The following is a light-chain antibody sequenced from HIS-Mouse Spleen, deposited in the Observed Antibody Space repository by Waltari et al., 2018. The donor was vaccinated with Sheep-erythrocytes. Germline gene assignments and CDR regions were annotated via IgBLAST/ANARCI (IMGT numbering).Light chain of an antibody. CDR2: RNN. V-gene: IGLV1-47*01. J-gene: IGLJ3*02. CDR3: AAWEESLSGNWV. CDR1: SSNIGSNY. Sequence: QSVLTQPPSASGTPGQRVTISCSGSSSNIGSNYLYWYQQLPGPAPKLLICRNNPRPRGVPDRFCCAMSGNSASLAISGRRSEDGSDYYCAAWEESLSGNWVFGGGTKLTVL.